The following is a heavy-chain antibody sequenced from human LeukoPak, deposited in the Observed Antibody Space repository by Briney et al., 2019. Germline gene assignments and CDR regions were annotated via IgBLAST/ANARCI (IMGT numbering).Heavy chain of an antibody. Sequence: GGSLRLSCAASGFTFSSCWMSWVRQAPGKGLEWVANIKEDGSEKYYVDSVKGRFTISRDTAKNSLYLQMNSLRADDTAVYYCARSYVFSPWGQGTLVTVSS. J-gene: IGHJ5*02. CDR3: ARSYVFSP. V-gene: IGHV3-7*01. D-gene: IGHD2-21*01. CDR2: IKEDGSEK. CDR1: GFTFSSCW.